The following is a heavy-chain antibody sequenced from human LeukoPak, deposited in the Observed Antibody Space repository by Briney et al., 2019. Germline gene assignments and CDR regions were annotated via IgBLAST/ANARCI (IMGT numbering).Heavy chain of an antibody. CDR1: GYTFTGYC. Sequence: GASVKVSCKASGYTFTGYCMHWVRQAPGQGLEWMGWTNPNSGGTNYAQKFQGWVTMTRDTSISTAYMELSRLRSDDTAVYYCARDICSGGSCYYFDYRGRGTLVTVSS. V-gene: IGHV1-2*04. D-gene: IGHD2-15*01. J-gene: IGHJ4*02. CDR3: ARDICSGGSCYYFDY. CDR2: TNPNSGGT.